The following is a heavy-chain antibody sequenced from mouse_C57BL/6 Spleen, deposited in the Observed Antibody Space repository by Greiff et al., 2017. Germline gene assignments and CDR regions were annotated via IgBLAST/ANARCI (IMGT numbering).Heavy chain of an antibody. V-gene: IGHV1-5*01. Sequence: SGTVLARPGASEKMSCKTSGYTFTSYWMHWVKQRPGQGLEWIGAIYPGNSDTSYNQKFKGKAKLTAVTSASTAYMELSSLTNEDSAVYYWTRAPYDGYFPWFAYWGQGTLVTVSA. CDR1: GYTFTSYW. CDR2: IYPGNSDT. D-gene: IGHD2-3*01. CDR3: TRAPYDGYFPWFAY. J-gene: IGHJ3*01.